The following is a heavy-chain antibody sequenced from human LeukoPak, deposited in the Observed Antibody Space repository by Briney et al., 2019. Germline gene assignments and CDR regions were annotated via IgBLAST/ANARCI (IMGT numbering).Heavy chain of an antibody. CDR3: ARDIGGGGLKYYDFWSGYYTRLNY. CDR1: GFTFSSYW. J-gene: IGHJ4*02. D-gene: IGHD3-3*01. CDR2: IKQDGSEK. Sequence: GGSLRLSCAASGFTFSSYWMSWVRQAPGKGLEWVANIKQDGSEKYYVDSVKGRFTISRDNAKNSLYLQMNSLRAEDTAVYYCARDIGGGGLKYYDFWSGYYTRLNYWGQGTLVTVSS. V-gene: IGHV3-7*01.